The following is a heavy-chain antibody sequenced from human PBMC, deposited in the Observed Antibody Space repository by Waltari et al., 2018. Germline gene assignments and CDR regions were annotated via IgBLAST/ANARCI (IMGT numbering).Heavy chain of an antibody. CDR1: GGSFRGYA. D-gene: IGHD1-1*01. CDR3: TRGTGP. V-gene: IGHV1-69*05. J-gene: IGHJ4*02. Sequence: QVQLVQSAAEVKRAGSSVRVSCKASGGSFRGYAIPWVRQAAGQGLEWMGGIGPVFGPATYAQKFQGRVAITTDESVTTTYMELTTLTPDDTAVYYCTRGTGPWGQGTLISVS. CDR2: IGPVFGPA.